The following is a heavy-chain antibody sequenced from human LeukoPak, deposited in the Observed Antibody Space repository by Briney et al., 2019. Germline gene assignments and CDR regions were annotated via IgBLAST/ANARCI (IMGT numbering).Heavy chain of an antibody. D-gene: IGHD3-22*01. J-gene: IGHJ6*02. Sequence: GGSLRLSCAASGFTFSNAWMSWVRQAPGKGLEWVGRIKSKTDAGTTDYAAPVKGRFTISRDDSKNTLYLQMNSLKTEDTAVYYCGTRHSYYYDSSAPQSASYYYGMDVWGQGTTVTVSS. CDR2: IKSKTDAGTT. V-gene: IGHV3-15*01. CDR1: GFTFSNAW. CDR3: GTRHSYYYDSSAPQSASYYYGMDV.